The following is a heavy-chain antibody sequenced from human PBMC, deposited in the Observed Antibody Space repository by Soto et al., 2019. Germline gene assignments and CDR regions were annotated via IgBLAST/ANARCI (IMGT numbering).Heavy chain of an antibody. CDR3: ARTLNVGYSYGYGYYMDV. CDR2: INSDGSAT. Sequence: GGSLRLSCEASGLTFTTFWMNWVRQPPGKGLVWVSRINSDGSATDYADSVKGRFTISRDNAKSTVYLQMNGLRAEDTAVYYCARTLNVGYSYGYGYYMDVWGKGTTVTVSS. J-gene: IGHJ6*03. V-gene: IGHV3-74*01. D-gene: IGHD5-18*01. CDR1: GLTFTTFW.